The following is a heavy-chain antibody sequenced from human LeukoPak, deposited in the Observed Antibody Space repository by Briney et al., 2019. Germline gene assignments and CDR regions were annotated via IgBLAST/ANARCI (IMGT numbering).Heavy chain of an antibody. V-gene: IGHV3-15*01. CDR3: TTVGYYDSSAPY. D-gene: IGHD3-22*01. J-gene: IGHJ4*02. Sequence: GGSLRLSCAASGFTFSFGWMTWVRRAPGKGLEWVGRIKNKADGGTTDLAAPVKGRFTISRDDSKTTMYLQMNSLKTEDTAVYYCTTVGYYDSSAPYWGQGTLVTVSS. CDR2: IKNKADGGTT. CDR1: GFTFSFGW.